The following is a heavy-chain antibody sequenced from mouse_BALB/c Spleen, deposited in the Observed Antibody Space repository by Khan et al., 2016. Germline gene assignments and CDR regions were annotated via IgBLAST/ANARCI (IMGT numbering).Heavy chain of an antibody. CDR2: IYPGNSDT. CDR3: TRDRDRYFDV. CDR1: GYSFTSYW. J-gene: IGHJ1*01. V-gene: IGHV1-5*01. Sequence: VQLQQSGTVLARPGASVKMSCKASGYSFTSYWMHWVKQRPGQGLEWIGGIYPGNSDTSYNQKFKGKAKLTAVTSASTAYMEFSSLTNEDSAVYYCTRDRDRYFDVWGAGTTVTVSS.